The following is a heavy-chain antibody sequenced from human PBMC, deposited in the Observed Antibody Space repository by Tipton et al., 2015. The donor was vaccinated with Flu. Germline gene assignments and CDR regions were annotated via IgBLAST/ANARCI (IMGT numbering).Heavy chain of an antibody. V-gene: IGHV3-33*01. CDR2: IWYDGSNI. J-gene: IGHJ6*01. CDR3: ARDEGVVNYYFGMDV. CDR1: GFDFSVYG. Sequence: RSLRLSCKVSGFDFSVYGMHWVRQAPGKGLEWVAVIWYDGSNIHYADSVKGRFTISRDNSKNTLYLQTNGLRAEDTAVYYCARDEGVVNYYFGMDVWGQGTTVTVSS.